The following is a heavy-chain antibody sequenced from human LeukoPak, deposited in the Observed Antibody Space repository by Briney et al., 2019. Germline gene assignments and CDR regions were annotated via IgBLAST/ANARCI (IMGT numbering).Heavy chain of an antibody. CDR1: GFTVSSNY. Sequence: PGGSLRLSCAASGFTVSSNYMSWVRQAPGKGLEWVSVFYSGGSTYYADSVKGRFTISRDNSKNTLYLQMNSLRAEDTAVYYCARPYYYDSGGNYWGQGTLVTVSS. CDR2: FYSGGST. CDR3: ARPYYYDSGGNY. J-gene: IGHJ4*02. V-gene: IGHV3-53*01. D-gene: IGHD3-22*01.